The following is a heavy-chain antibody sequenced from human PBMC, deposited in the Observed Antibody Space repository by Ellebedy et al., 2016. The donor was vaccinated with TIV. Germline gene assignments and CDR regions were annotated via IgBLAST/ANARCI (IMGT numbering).Heavy chain of an antibody. CDR3: AKLGHRATPDDS. V-gene: IGHV5-51*01. CDR2: IYPGDSDT. Sequence: KVSCKASGYSFTSYWIGWVRQMPGKGLEWMGIIYPGDSDTRYSPSFQGQVTISADRSVTTAYLHFNSLKPSDTAVYYCAKLGHRATPDDSWGQGTLVTVSS. J-gene: IGHJ4*02. CDR1: GYSFTSYW. D-gene: IGHD1-14*01.